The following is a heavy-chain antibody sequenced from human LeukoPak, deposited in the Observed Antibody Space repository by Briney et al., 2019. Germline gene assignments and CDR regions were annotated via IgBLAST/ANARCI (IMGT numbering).Heavy chain of an antibody. Sequence: GASVNVSCKVSGYTLTELSMHWVRQAPGKGLEWMGGFDPEDGETIYAQKFQGRVTMTEDTSTDTAYMELSSLRSEDTAVYYCATWGGSSSWYHDYWGQGTLVTVSS. J-gene: IGHJ4*02. CDR3: ATWGGSSSWYHDY. CDR1: GYTLTELS. CDR2: FDPEDGET. D-gene: IGHD6-13*01. V-gene: IGHV1-24*01.